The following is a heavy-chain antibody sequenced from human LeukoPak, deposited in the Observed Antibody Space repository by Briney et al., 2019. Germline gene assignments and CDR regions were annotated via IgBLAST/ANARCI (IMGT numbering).Heavy chain of an antibody. V-gene: IGHV1-46*01. CDR1: GYTFTSYY. D-gene: IGHD3-3*01. CDR3: ARDLRYDFWSGYLYY. CDR2: INPSGGST. J-gene: IGHJ4*02. Sequence: GESLQISCKGSGYTFTSYYMHWVRQAPGQGLEWMGIINPSGGSTSYAQKFQGRVTMTRDTSTSTVYMELSSLRSEDTAVYYCARDLRYDFWSGYLYYWGQGTLVTVSS.